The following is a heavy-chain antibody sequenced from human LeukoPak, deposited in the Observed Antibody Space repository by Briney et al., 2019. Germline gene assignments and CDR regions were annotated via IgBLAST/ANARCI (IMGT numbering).Heavy chain of an antibody. D-gene: IGHD3-22*01. J-gene: IGHJ1*01. CDR2: IYHSGST. Sequence: SETLSLTCTVSGYSICSGYYWGWIRQPPGKGPEWIGSIYHSGSTYYNPSLKSRVTISVDTSKNQFSLKLSSVTAADTAVYYCARGLFPTYYYDSSGYFQHWGQGTLVTVSS. CDR3: ARGLFPTYYYDSSGYFQH. CDR1: GYSICSGYY. V-gene: IGHV4-38-2*02.